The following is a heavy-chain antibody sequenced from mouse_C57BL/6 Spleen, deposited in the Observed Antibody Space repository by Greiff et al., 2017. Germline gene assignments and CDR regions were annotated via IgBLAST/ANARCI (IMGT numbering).Heavy chain of an antibody. J-gene: IGHJ3*01. V-gene: IGHV3-6*01. D-gene: IGHD2-12*01. CDR2: ISYDGSN. Sequence: EVKLEESGPGLVKPSQSLSLTCSVTGYSITSGYYWNWIRQFPGNKLEWMGYISYDGSNNYNPSLKNRISITRDTSKNQFFLKLNSVTTEDTATYYCARDEFTKGAWFAYWGQGTLVTVSA. CDR1: GYSITSGYY. CDR3: ARDEFTKGAWFAY.